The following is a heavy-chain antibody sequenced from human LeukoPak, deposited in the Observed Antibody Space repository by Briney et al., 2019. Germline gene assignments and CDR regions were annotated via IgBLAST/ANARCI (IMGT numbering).Heavy chain of an antibody. Sequence: PGGSLRLSCAGSGFTFSSYAMSWVRQAPGKGLEWVSGISGSGSRTYYADSVKGRFTISRDNSKSSLYLQLNDLRAEDTAVYYCVRDFQWSLESWGQGTPVTVSS. CDR3: VRDFQWSLES. D-gene: IGHD1-1*01. V-gene: IGHV3-23*01. CDR1: GFTFSSYA. J-gene: IGHJ5*02. CDR2: ISGSGSRT.